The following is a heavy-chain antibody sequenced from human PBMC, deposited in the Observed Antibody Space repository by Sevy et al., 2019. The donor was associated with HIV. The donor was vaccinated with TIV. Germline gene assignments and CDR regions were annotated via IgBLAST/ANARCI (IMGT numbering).Heavy chain of an antibody. D-gene: IGHD4-17*01. V-gene: IGHV3-30-3*01. Sequence: GGSLRLSCAASGFTFSSYAMHWFRQAPGKGLGWVAVISYDGSNKYYADSVKGRFTISRDNSKNTLFLQMNSLRVEDTALYYCARDQHDYGGNLRTGWFDPWGQGTLVTVSS. CDR1: GFTFSSYA. CDR2: ISYDGSNK. J-gene: IGHJ5*02. CDR3: ARDQHDYGGNLRTGWFDP.